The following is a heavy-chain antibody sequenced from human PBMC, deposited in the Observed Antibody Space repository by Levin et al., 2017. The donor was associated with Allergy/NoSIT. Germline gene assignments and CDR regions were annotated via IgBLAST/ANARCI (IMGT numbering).Heavy chain of an antibody. J-gene: IGHJ6*03. CDR1: GFTFSSYW. D-gene: IGHD6-13*01. Sequence: GGSLRLSCAASGFTFSSYWMSWVRQAPGKGLEWVANIKQDGSEKYYVDSVKGRFTISRDNAKNSLYLQMNSLRAEDTAVYYCARVRSSWREYYYYYYYMDVWGKGTTVTVSS. V-gene: IGHV3-7*04. CDR3: ARVRSSWREYYYYYYYMDV. CDR2: IKQDGSEK.